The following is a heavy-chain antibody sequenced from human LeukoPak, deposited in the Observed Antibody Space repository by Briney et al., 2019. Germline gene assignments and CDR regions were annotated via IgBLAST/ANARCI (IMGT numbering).Heavy chain of an antibody. CDR2: INPSGGST. D-gene: IGHD3-22*01. Sequence: GASVKVSCKASGYTFTSYYMHWVRQAPGQGLEWMGIINPSGGSTSYAQKFQGRVTMARDTSTSTVYMELSGLRSEDTAVYYCARGDSSGPYYYYGMDVWGQGTTVTVSS. CDR3: ARGDSSGPYYYYGMDV. V-gene: IGHV1-46*01. CDR1: GYTFTSYY. J-gene: IGHJ6*02.